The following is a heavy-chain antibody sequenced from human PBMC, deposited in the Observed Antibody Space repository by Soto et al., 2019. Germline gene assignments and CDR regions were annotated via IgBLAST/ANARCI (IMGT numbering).Heavy chain of an antibody. V-gene: IGHV3-30-3*01. D-gene: IGHD3-16*01. CDR2: ISYDGSNK. Sequence: QVQLVESGRGVVQPGRSLRLSCAASGFTFSSFAMHWVRQAPGKGLEWVAVISYDGSNKYYADSVMGRFTISRDTSKNTLYLQMNSPRPEDTAVSYCARGGAGTFWFFDLWGRGTLVTVSS. CDR3: ARGGAGTFWFFDL. J-gene: IGHJ2*01. CDR1: GFTFSSFA.